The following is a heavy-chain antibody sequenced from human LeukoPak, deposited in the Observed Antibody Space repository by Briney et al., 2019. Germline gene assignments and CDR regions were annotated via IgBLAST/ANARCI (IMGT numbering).Heavy chain of an antibody. Sequence: SVKVSCKASGGTFSSYAISWVRQAPGQGLEWMGGIIPIFGTANYAQKFQGRVTITADESTSTAYMELSSLRSEDTAVYYCARARGYCSGGSCYFLDYWGQGTLVTVS. CDR1: GGTFSSYA. J-gene: IGHJ4*02. V-gene: IGHV1-69*13. CDR2: IIPIFGTA. CDR3: ARARGYCSGGSCYFLDY. D-gene: IGHD2-15*01.